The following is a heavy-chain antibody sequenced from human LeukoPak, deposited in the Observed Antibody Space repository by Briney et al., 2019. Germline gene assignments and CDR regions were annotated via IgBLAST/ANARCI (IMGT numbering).Heavy chain of an antibody. V-gene: IGHV3-23*01. CDR1: RFIFSSYA. CDR3: AKDGGYSNSWYFDY. D-gene: IGHD6-13*01. CDR2: ISGSGGST. J-gene: IGHJ4*02. Sequence: PGGSLRLSCAASRFIFSSYAMSWVRQAPGKGLEWVSTISGSGGSTYYADSVKGRFTISRDNSKNTLYLQMNSLRAEDTAVYYCAKDGGYSNSWYFDYWGQGTLVTVS.